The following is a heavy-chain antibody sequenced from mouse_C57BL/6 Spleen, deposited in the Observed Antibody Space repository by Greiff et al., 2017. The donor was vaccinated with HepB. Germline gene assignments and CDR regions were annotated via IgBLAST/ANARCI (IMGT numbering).Heavy chain of an antibody. CDR2: IDPSDSYT. Sequence: QVQLQQPGAELVKPGASVKLSCKASGYTFTSYWMQWVKQRPGQGLEWIGEIDPSDSYTNYNQKFKGKATLTVDTSSSTAYMQLSSLTSEDSAVYYCAGWNYGSPYYFDYWGQGTTLTVSS. D-gene: IGHD1-1*01. CDR1: GYTFTSYW. CDR3: AGWNYGSPYYFDY. J-gene: IGHJ2*01. V-gene: IGHV1-50*01.